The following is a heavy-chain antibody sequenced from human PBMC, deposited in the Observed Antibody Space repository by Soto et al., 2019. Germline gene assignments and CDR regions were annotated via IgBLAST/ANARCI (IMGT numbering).Heavy chain of an antibody. V-gene: IGHV3-7*01. J-gene: IGHJ6*02. CDR2: IKQDGSEK. D-gene: IGHD2-2*01. Sequence: EVQLVESGGGLVQPGGSLRLSCAASGFTFSSYWMSWVRQAPGKGLEWVANIKQDGSEKYYVDSVKGPFTISRDNAKNSLYLQMNSLRAADTAVYYCARDPNIVLVPAALRSYYYYYGMDVWGQGTTVTVSS. CDR1: GFTFSSYW. CDR3: ARDPNIVLVPAALRSYYYYYGMDV.